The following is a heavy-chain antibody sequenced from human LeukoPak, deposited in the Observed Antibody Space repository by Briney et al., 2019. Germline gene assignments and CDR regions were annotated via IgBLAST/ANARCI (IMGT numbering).Heavy chain of an antibody. CDR3: ARDYDILTGYLDY. D-gene: IGHD3-9*01. Sequence: GGSLRLSCAASGFTFSSYAMHWVRQAPGKGLEWVAVISYDGSNKYYADSVKGRFTISRDNSKNTLYLQMNSLRAEDTAVYYCARDYDILTGYLDYWGQGTLVTVSS. CDR1: GFTFSSYA. V-gene: IGHV3-30-3*01. J-gene: IGHJ4*02. CDR2: ISYDGSNK.